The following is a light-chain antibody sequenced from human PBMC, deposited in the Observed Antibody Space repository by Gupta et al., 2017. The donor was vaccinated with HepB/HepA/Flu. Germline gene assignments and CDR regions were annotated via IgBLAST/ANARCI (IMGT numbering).Light chain of an antibody. CDR3: AAWDDRLSGWV. Sequence: QSVLTQPPSASETPGQRVTISCSGSSSNIGSNYVYWYQQLPGTAPKRLIDSNNQRPSGVTDRVSGYKSGTYASREISGLRSDDEADDYCAAWDDRLSGWVFGGGTKLTVL. CDR2: SNN. J-gene: IGLJ3*02. CDR1: SSNIGSNY. V-gene: IGLV1-47*02.